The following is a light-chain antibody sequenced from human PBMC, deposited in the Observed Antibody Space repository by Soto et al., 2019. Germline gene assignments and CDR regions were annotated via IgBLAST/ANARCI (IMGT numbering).Light chain of an antibody. J-gene: IGKJ5*01. CDR1: QSVTSN. CDR3: QQYNKWPQT. Sequence: EIVMTQSPVTLSVSPGERATLSCRASQSVTSNLAWYQQKPGQAPRLLIYGASTRATGIPARFSGSGSGTEFTLTISSLQSEDFAVYYCQQYNKWPQTFGQGTRLEIK. CDR2: GAS. V-gene: IGKV3-15*01.